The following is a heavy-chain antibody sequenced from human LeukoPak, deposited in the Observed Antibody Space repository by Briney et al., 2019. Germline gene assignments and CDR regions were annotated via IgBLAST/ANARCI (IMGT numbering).Heavy chain of an antibody. J-gene: IGHJ3*02. CDR2: IIPIFGTA. CDR3: ARGGQQWLADDAFDI. CDR1: GGTFSSYA. Sequence: SVKVSCKASGGTFSSYAISWVRQAPGQGLEWMGRIIPIFGTANYAQKFQGRVTITTDESTSTAYMELSSLRSEDTAVYYRARGGQQWLADDAFDIWGQGTMVTVSS. V-gene: IGHV1-69*05. D-gene: IGHD6-19*01.